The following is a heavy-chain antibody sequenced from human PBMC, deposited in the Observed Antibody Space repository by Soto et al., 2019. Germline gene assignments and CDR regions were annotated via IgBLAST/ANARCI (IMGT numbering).Heavy chain of an antibody. D-gene: IGHD4-4*01. V-gene: IGHV4-38-2*02. CDR1: GYSISSGYF. J-gene: IGHJ4*02. CDR3: GRDDYNNHGCPGY. Sequence: PSETLSLTCTVSGYSISSGYFWAWIRQPPGKGLEWIGNVVHTGSTHYNPSLESRVTISMDTSKNQFSLNLGSVTAADTAVYYCGRDDYNNHGCPGYWGQGTLVTVSS. CDR2: VVHTGST.